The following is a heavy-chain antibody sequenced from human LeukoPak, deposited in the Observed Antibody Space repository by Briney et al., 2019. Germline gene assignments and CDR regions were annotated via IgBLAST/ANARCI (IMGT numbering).Heavy chain of an antibody. Sequence: PSETLSLTCTVSGGSISSGGYYWSWIRQHPGKGLEWIGYIYYSGSTYYNPSLKSRVTISVDTSKNQFSLKLSSVTAADTAVYYCARVPPPYNWNDLDANDAFDIWGQGTMVTVSS. V-gene: IGHV4-31*03. CDR2: IYYSGST. D-gene: IGHD1-20*01. CDR3: ARVPPPYNWNDLDANDAFDI. J-gene: IGHJ3*02. CDR1: GGSISSGGYY.